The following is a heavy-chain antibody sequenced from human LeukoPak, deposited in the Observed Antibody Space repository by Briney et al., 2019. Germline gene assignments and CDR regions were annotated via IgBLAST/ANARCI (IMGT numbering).Heavy chain of an antibody. CDR2: ISGSGGST. V-gene: IGHV3-23*01. CDR1: GFTFSNYA. D-gene: IGHD6-19*01. CDR3: ATGHSSGQIY. J-gene: IGHJ4*02. Sequence: GGSLRLSCAASGFTFSNYAMNWVRQAPGKGLEWVSAISGSGGSTYYADSVKGRFTISRDNSKNTLYLQMNSLRAEDTAVYYCATGHSSGQIYWGQGTLVTVSS.